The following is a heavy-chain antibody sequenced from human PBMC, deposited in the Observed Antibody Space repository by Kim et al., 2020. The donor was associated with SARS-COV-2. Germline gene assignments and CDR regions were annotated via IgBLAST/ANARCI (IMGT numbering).Heavy chain of an antibody. CDR2: INAGTGNT. D-gene: IGHD3-10*01. J-gene: IGHJ4*02. CDR3: LRDYYGSADC. V-gene: IGHV1-3*01. CDR1: GYTFTDYA. Sequence: ASVKVSCKASGYTFTDYAMHWVRQAPGQGLEWMGWINAGTGNTQYSQKFQGRVTLTRDTSASTVYMDLRSLTSEDTAVYYCLRDYYGSADCWCQGTQVTV.